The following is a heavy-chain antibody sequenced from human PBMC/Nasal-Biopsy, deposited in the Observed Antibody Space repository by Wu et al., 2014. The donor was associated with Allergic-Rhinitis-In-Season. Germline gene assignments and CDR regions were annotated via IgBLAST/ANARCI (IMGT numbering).Heavy chain of an antibody. Sequence: TLSLTCTVSGGFISGYYWSWIRQPAGKGLDWIGRFYNSGRTNYNPSLKSRVIMSLDTSKNQFSLKLSSVTAADTAVYYCARGVVVTGDYYYYYMDVWGKGTTVTVSS. J-gene: IGHJ6*03. CDR3: ARGVVVTGDYYYYYMDV. D-gene: IGHD3-22*01. CDR1: GGFISGYY. CDR2: FYNSGRT. V-gene: IGHV4-4*07.